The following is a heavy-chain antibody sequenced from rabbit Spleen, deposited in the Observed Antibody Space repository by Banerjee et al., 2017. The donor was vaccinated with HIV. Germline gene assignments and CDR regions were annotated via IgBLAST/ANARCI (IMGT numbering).Heavy chain of an antibody. V-gene: IGHV1S40*01. CDR3: ARDTSSSFSSYGMDL. CDR2: VDVGSSGFT. Sequence: VESGGDLVKPGASLTLTCTASGVSFSFSNYMCWVRQAPGKGLEWIGCVDVGSSGFTYFANWAKGRFTISKTSSTTVTLKMTSLTAADTATYFCARDTSSSFSSYGMDLWGPGTLVTVS. D-gene: IGHD1-1*01. J-gene: IGHJ6*01. CDR1: GVSFSFSNY.